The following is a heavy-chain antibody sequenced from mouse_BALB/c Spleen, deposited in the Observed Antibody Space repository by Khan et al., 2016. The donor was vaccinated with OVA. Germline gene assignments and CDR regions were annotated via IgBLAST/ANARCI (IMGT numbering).Heavy chain of an antibody. J-gene: IGHJ2*01. CDR2: ISYSGST. Sequence: QLQESGPGLVKPSQSLSLTCTVTGYSITSGYGWNWIRQFPGNKLEWMGYISYSGSTNYNPSLNSRISITRDTSKNQFVLQLNSVTTEDTATYYCARTARIKYWGQGTTLTVSS. CDR3: ARTARIKY. CDR1: GYSITSGYG. D-gene: IGHD1-2*01. V-gene: IGHV3-2*02.